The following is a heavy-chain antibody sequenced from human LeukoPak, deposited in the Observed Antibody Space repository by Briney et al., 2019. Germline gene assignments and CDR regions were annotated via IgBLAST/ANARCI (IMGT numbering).Heavy chain of an antibody. Sequence: GGSLRLSCAASGFTFSSYSMNWVRQAPGKGLEWVSSISSSSSYIYYADSVKGRFTISRDNAKNSLYLQMNSLRAEDTAVYYCARVWAHRGYYTSHDAFDIWGQGIMVTVSS. CDR2: ISSSSSYI. J-gene: IGHJ3*02. V-gene: IGHV3-21*01. CDR3: ARVWAHRGYYTSHDAFDI. CDR1: GFTFSSYS. D-gene: IGHD3-3*01.